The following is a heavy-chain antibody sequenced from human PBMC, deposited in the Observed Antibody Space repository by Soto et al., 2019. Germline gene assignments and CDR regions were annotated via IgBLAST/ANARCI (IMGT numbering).Heavy chain of an antibody. CDR2: INAGNVNT. J-gene: IGHJ6*03. CDR1: GYTFTSYA. V-gene: IGHV1-3*01. Sequence: QVQLVQSGAEVKKPGASVKVSCKASGYTFTSYAMHWVRQAPGQRLEWMGWINAGNVNTKYSQKFQGRVTITRDTSASTAYMELSSLRSEDTAVYYCARGPVPAAIYYYYYYMDVWGKGTTVTVSS. D-gene: IGHD2-2*02. CDR3: ARGPVPAAIYYYYYYMDV.